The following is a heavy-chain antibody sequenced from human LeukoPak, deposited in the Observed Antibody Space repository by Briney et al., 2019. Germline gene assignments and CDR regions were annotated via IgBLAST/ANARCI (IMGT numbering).Heavy chain of an antibody. V-gene: IGHV4-59*08. J-gene: IGHJ4*02. Sequence: SETLSLTCAVYGGSFSGYYWSWIRQPPGKGLEWIGYIYYSGSTNYNPSLKSRVTISVDTSKNQFSLKLSSVTAADTAVYYCARHALGIHPYYFDYWGQGTLVTVSS. CDR2: IYYSGST. D-gene: IGHD7-27*01. CDR3: ARHALGIHPYYFDY. CDR1: GGSFSGYY.